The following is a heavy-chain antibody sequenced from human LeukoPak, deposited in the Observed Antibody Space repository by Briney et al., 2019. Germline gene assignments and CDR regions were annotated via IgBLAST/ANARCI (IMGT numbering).Heavy chain of an antibody. J-gene: IGHJ4*02. Sequence: PGGSLRLSCAASGFTFDDSGMTWVRQAPGKGLKWVSGTNWNGRSTGYADSVKGRFTISRDNAKNSLYLQMNSLSAADTAVYYCAKGGWSTSLDFWGQGTLVTVSS. CDR3: AKGGWSTSLDF. D-gene: IGHD2-15*01. CDR2: TNWNGRST. CDR1: GFTFDDSG. V-gene: IGHV3-20*04.